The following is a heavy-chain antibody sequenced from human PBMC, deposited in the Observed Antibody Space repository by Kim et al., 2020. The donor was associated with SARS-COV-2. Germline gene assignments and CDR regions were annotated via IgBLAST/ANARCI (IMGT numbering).Heavy chain of an antibody. D-gene: IGHD3-10*01. Sequence: GGSLRLSCEASGFTFSSYSMTWNRQAPGKGLEWLSYINWRTGTIYYADSVKGRFTISRDNAKNSLYLQMNSLRVDDTAVYYCARDSGTSGADDYWGQGTL. CDR3: ARDSGTSGADDY. CDR2: INWRTGTI. J-gene: IGHJ4*02. V-gene: IGHV3-48*04. CDR1: GFTFSSYS.